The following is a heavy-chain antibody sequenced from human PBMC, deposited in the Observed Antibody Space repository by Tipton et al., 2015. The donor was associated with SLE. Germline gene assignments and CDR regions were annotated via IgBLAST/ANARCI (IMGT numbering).Heavy chain of an antibody. D-gene: IGHD3-10*01. CDR3: AREGLYYYGSGSPLDY. V-gene: IGHV3-7*01. CDR2: LNPAESDK. J-gene: IGHJ4*02. CDR1: GFSFTTSW. Sequence: SLRLSCAASGFSFTTSWMSWVRKTPGKGLEWVAILNPAESDKAYLESVKGRFTISRDNAKKSLYLQMNSLRAEDTAVYYCAREGLYYYGSGSPLDYWGQGTLVTVSS.